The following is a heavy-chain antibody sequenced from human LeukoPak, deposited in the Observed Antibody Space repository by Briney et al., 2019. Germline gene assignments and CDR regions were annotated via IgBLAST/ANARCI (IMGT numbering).Heavy chain of an antibody. CDR3: ARRTVTSREGFEY. J-gene: IGHJ4*02. CDR1: GGSFSGYY. Sequence: SETLSLTCAVYGGSFSGYYWSWIRQPPGKGLEWIGEINHSGSTNYNPSLKGRVTISVDTSKNQFSLRLSSVTAADTAVYYCARRTVTSREGFEYWGQGTLATVSS. D-gene: IGHD4-17*01. V-gene: IGHV4-34*01. CDR2: INHSGST.